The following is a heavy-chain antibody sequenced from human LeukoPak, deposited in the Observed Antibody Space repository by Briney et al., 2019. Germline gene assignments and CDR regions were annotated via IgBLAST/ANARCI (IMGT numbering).Heavy chain of an antibody. CDR1: GFTFSSHW. V-gene: IGHV3-74*01. J-gene: IGHJ5*02. Sequence: GGSLRLSCTASGFTFSSHWMHWVRQAPGKGLVWVSRFKSDGSSTSFADSVKGRFTISRDNAKNTVYLQMSSLRDEDTAVYYCAKSDWFDPWGQGTLVTVCS. CDR3: AKSDWFDP. CDR2: FKSDGSST.